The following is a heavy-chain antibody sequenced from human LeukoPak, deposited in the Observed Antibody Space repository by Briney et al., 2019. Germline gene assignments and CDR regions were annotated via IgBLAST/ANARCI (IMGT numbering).Heavy chain of an antibody. CDR2: IYSDNT. CDR1: GFTVSSNS. Sequence: GGSLRLSCTVSGFTVSSNSMSWVRQAPGKGLEWVSFIYSDNTHYSDSVKGRFTISRDNSKNTLYLQMNSLRAEDTALYYCARIVGATTVWGLDYWGQGTLVTVSS. J-gene: IGHJ4*02. CDR3: ARIVGATTVWGLDY. V-gene: IGHV3-53*01. D-gene: IGHD1-26*01.